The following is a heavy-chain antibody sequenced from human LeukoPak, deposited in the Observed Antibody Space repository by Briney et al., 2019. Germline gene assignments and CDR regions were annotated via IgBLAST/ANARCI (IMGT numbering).Heavy chain of an antibody. CDR1: GGTFSSYA. Sequence: GASVKVSCKASGGTFSSYAISWVRRAPGQGLEWMGGIIPIFGTANYAQKFQGRVTITADESTSTAYMELSSLRSEDTAVYYCARPSGTNRDGYHYYYYGMDVWGQGTTVTVSS. D-gene: IGHD5-24*01. V-gene: IGHV1-69*13. CDR2: IIPIFGTA. CDR3: ARPSGTNRDGYHYYYYGMDV. J-gene: IGHJ6*02.